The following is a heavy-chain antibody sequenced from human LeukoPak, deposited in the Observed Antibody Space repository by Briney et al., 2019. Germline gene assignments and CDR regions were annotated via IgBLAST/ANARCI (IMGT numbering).Heavy chain of an antibody. V-gene: IGHV1-24*01. D-gene: IGHD2-2*01. CDR1: GYTFTSYD. J-gene: IGHJ4*02. CDR3: ATASVVVPAAIAR. Sequence: ASVKVSCKASGYTFTSYDINWVRQAPGKGLEWMGGFDPEDGETIYAQKFQGRVTMTEDTSTDTAYMELSSLRSEDTAVYYCATASVVVPAAIARWGQGTLVTVSS. CDR2: FDPEDGET.